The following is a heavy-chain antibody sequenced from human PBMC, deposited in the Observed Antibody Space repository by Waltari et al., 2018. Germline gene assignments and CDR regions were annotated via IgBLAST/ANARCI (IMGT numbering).Heavy chain of an antibody. V-gene: IGHV3-53*01. J-gene: IGHJ1*01. CDR3: ARDRLRGSYGLNFQH. Sequence: EVQLVESGGGLIQPGGSLRLSCAASGFTVSSNYMSWVRQAPGKGLEWVSVIYSGGSTYYADSVKGRFTISRDNSKNTLYLQMNSLRAEDTAVYYCARDRLRGSYGLNFQHWGQGTLVTVSS. CDR2: IYSGGST. D-gene: IGHD1-26*01. CDR1: GFTVSSNY.